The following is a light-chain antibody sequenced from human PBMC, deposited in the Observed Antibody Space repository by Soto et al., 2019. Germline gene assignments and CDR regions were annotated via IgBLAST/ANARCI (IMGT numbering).Light chain of an antibody. V-gene: IGLV1-47*02. Sequence: QSALTQPPSASSTPGQTVTISCSRSTSNIGTFYVYWYQHLPGTAPKLLIYLGDQRASGVSDRFSGSKSGTSASLAINGLRSDDEADYYCAAWDDNLNAYVFGSGTKVTVL. CDR2: LGD. CDR3: AAWDDNLNAYV. CDR1: TSNIGTFY. J-gene: IGLJ1*01.